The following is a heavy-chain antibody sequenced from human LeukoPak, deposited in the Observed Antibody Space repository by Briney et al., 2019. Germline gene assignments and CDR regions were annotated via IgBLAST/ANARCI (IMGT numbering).Heavy chain of an antibody. CDR1: GFTFSSCG. D-gene: IGHD3-10*02. J-gene: IGHJ6*02. CDR2: ISYDGGNK. V-gene: IGHV3-30*18. CDR3: AKDLNVGRYYYYGMDV. Sequence: GGSLRLSCAASGFTFSSCGMHWVRQTPGKGLEWVAVISYDGGNKYYADSVKGRFTISRDNSKNTLYLQMNSLRPEDTAVYYCAKDLNVGRYYYYGMDVWGQGTTVTVSS.